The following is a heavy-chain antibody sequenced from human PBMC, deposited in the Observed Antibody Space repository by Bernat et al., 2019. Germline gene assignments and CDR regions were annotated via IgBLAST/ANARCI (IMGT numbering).Heavy chain of an antibody. V-gene: IGHV4-39*01. CDR1: GCSISSSSYY. D-gene: IGHD6-19*01. J-gene: IGHJ5*02. CDR2: IYYSGST. Sequence: QLQLQESGPGLVKPSETLSLTCTVSGCSISSSSYYWCWIRQPPGKGLEWIGSIYYSGSTYYNPSLKSRVTISVDTSKNQFSLKLSSVTAADTAVYYCARQGSGWTFDPWGQGTLVTVSS. CDR3: ARQGSGWTFDP.